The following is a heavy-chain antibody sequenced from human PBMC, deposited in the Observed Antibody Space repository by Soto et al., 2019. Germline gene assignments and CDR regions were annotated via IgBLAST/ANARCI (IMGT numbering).Heavy chain of an antibody. J-gene: IGHJ4*02. D-gene: IGHD3-22*01. CDR3: ARSYDSSGYYPGSFDY. Sequence: EVQLVETGGGLIQPGGSLRLSCAASGFNITNNYMSWVRQAPGKGLEWVSFIYSGGSTYYADSVKGRFSISRDISKNTLFLQMNSLRAKDTAVYYCARSYDSSGYYPGSFDYWGQGTLVTVSS. CDR2: IYSGGST. CDR1: GFNITNNY. V-gene: IGHV3-53*02.